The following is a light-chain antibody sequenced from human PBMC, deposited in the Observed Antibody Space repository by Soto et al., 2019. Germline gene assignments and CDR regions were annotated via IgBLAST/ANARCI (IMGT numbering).Light chain of an antibody. CDR2: GAF. V-gene: IGKV3D-15*01. CDR3: QQYNNWPPLT. CDR1: QSVSSN. J-gene: IGKJ4*01. Sequence: EIVMTQSPATLSVSAGERVTLSCRASQSVSSNLAWYKQKPGQAPRLLIYGAFTRATGIPARFSGSGSGTDFTLTISSLQSEDFAVYYCQQYNNWPPLTFGGGTKVEIK.